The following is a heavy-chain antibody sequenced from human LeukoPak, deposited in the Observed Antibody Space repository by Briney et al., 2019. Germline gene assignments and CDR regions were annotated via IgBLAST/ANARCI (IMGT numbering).Heavy chain of an antibody. V-gene: IGHV3-23*01. Sequence: GGSLRLSCAAAGFIFISYAMSWARHAPGKGLEWVSSIRSSGGSTFYADSVKGRFTISRDNSRDTLFLPMNSLRAAATALYYCAKAQRGLNWNDRNDYWGQGPLVTVSS. D-gene: IGHD1-20*01. CDR1: GFIFISYA. CDR2: IRSSGGST. CDR3: AKAQRGLNWNDRNDY. J-gene: IGHJ4*02.